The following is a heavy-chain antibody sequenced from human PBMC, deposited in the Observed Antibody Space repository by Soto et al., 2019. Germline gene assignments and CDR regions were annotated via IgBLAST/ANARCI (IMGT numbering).Heavy chain of an antibody. CDR1: GFTFSSYA. D-gene: IGHD3-16*01. J-gene: IGHJ5*02. CDR2: ISYDGSNK. Sequence: QVQLVESGGGVVQPGRSLRLSCAASGFTFSSYAMHWVRQAPGKGLEWVAVISYDGSNKYYADSVKGRFTISRDNSKNTLYLQMNSLRAEDTAVYYCARDLGGDRNWFDPWGQGTLVTVSS. CDR3: ARDLGGDRNWFDP. V-gene: IGHV3-30-3*01.